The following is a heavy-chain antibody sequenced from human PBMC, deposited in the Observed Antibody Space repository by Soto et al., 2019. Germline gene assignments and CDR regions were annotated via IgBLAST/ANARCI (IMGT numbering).Heavy chain of an antibody. J-gene: IGHJ4*02. CDR3: APITMGEQGFE. D-gene: IGHD3-10*01. V-gene: IGHV3-30-3*01. CDR1: GFTFSSYA. Sequence: QVQLVESGGGVVQPGRSLRLSCAASGFTFSSYAMHWVRQAPGKGLEWVAVISYDGSNKYYADSVKGRFTISRDNSKNTLYLQMNSLRAEDTAVYYCAPITMGEQGFEWGQGTLVTVSS. CDR2: ISYDGSNK.